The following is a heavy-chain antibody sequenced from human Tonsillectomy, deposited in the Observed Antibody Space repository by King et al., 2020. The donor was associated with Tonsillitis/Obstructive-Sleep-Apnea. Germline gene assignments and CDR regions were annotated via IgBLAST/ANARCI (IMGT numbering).Heavy chain of an antibody. Sequence: QLVQSGAEVKKPGASVKVSCRVSEYTLTELSMHWVRQAPGKGLEWMGGFDPEDGETIYAQKFQGRVTMTEDTSTDTAYIELSSLRSEDTAIYYCATALGPTTVVTYYYHYYMDVWGKGTTVTVSS. CDR1: EYTLTELS. V-gene: IGHV1-24*01. D-gene: IGHD4-23*01. CDR3: ATALGPTTVVTYYYHYYMDV. J-gene: IGHJ6*03. CDR2: FDPEDGET.